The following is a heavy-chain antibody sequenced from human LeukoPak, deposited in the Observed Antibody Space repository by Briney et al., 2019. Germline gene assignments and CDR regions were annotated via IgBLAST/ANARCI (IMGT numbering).Heavy chain of an antibody. CDR1: GYTFTSYD. CDR3: ARRWNYYYDSSGYYDAFDI. V-gene: IGHV1-8*01. Sequence: ASVKVSCKASGYTFTSYDINWVRQATGQGLEWIGLMNPNSGNTGYAQKFQGRVTMTRNTSISTAYMELSSLRSEDTAVYYCARRWNYYYDSSGYYDAFDIWGQGTMVTVSS. J-gene: IGHJ3*02. CDR2: MNPNSGNT. D-gene: IGHD3-22*01.